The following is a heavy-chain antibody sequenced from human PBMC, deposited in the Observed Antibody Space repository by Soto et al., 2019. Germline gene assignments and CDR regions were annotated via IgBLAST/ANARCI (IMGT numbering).Heavy chain of an antibody. CDR2: ISYDGSNK. CDR3: AKEFKDSTVYGMDV. CDR1: GFTFSSYG. Sequence: QVQLVESGGGVVQPGRSLRLSCAASGFTFSSYGMHWVRQAPGKGLEWVAVISYDGSNKYYADSVKGRFTISRDNSKNPLYLQMNSLRAEDTAVYYCAKEFKDSTVYGMDVWGQGTTVTVSS. V-gene: IGHV3-30*18. D-gene: IGHD4-17*01. J-gene: IGHJ6*02.